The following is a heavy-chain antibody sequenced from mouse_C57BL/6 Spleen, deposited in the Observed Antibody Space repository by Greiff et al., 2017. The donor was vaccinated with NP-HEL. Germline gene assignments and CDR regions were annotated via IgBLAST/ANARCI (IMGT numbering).Heavy chain of an antibody. J-gene: IGHJ4*01. Sequence: QVQLQQSGAELVRPGASVTLSCKASGYTFTDYEMHWVKQTPVHGLEWIGAIDPETGGTAYNQKFKGKAILTADKSSSTAYMELRSLTSEDSAVYYCTRSLPSSGAMDYWGQGTSVTVSS. V-gene: IGHV1-15*01. CDR3: TRSLPSSGAMDY. CDR2: IDPETGGT. CDR1: GYTFTDYE. D-gene: IGHD2-10*01.